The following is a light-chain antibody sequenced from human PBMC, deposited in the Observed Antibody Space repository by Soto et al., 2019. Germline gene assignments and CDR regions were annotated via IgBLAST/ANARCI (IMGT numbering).Light chain of an antibody. Sequence: ESVLTQSPGTLSLSPGERSTLSCMAIQSVSRSYLAWYQQKAGKAPRLVIYGASSRATGIPERFSGSGSGTDFTLTIGRLEPEDFEVYYCQQYLITPWTFGQGTKVDIK. CDR3: QQYLITPWT. CDR1: QSVSRSY. CDR2: GAS. V-gene: IGKV3-20*01. J-gene: IGKJ1*01.